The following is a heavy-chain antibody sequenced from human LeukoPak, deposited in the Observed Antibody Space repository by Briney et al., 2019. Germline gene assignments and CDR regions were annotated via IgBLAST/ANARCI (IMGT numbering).Heavy chain of an antibody. V-gene: IGHV4-34*01. CDR3: TRIRSSSSFLRVFDI. J-gene: IGHJ3*02. CDR2: IDQRGNK. D-gene: IGHD2/OR15-2a*01. CDR1: AGSFSGYY. Sequence: PSETLSLTCGVYAGSFSGYYWSWIRQPPGKGLEWIGEIDQRGNKNYNPSLQSRVTISLNMSQNQFSLRLSSLTAADTAVYHCTRIRSSSSFLRVFDIWGQGTMVTVSS.